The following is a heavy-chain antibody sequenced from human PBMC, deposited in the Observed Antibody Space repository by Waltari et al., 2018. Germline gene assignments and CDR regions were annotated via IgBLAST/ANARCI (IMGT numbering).Heavy chain of an antibody. D-gene: IGHD6-13*01. J-gene: IGHJ4*02. Sequence: QVQLQQWGAGLLKPSETLSLTCAVYGGSFSGYYWSWIRQPPGKGLEWSGEINHSGSTDYNPALKSRVTISVDTSKNQFALKLSSVTAADTAVYYCARGAYSSSWPGRTPAHDYWGQGTLVTVSS. V-gene: IGHV4-34*01. CDR3: ARGAYSSSWPGRTPAHDY. CDR2: INHSGST. CDR1: GGSFSGYY.